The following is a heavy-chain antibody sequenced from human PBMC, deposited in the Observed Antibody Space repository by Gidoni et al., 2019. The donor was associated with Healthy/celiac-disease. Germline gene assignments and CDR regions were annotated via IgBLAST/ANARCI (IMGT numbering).Heavy chain of an antibody. D-gene: IGHD2-15*01. Sequence: QVQLVESGGGVVQPGRSLSLSCAAPGFTFSRYALHWVRKAPGKGLEWVAVISYDGSNKYYADSVKGRFTISRDNSKNTLYLQMNSLRAEDTAVYYCARDGPVYCSGGSCYSGPYWYFDLWGRGTLVTVSS. CDR3: ARDGPVYCSGGSCYSGPYWYFDL. J-gene: IGHJ2*01. V-gene: IGHV3-30-3*01. CDR1: GFTFSRYA. CDR2: ISYDGSNK.